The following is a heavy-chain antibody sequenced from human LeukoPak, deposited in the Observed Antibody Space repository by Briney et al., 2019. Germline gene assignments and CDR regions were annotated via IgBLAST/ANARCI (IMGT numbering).Heavy chain of an antibody. CDR3: TTDPLHFITIFGVVISHFDY. Sequence: GGSLRLSCAASGFTFSNAWMSWVRQAPGKGLEWVGRIKSKTDGGTTDYAAPVKGGFTISRDDSKNTLYLQMNSLKTEDTAVYYCTTDPLHFITIFGVVISHFDYWGQGTLVTVSS. V-gene: IGHV3-15*01. D-gene: IGHD3-3*01. J-gene: IGHJ4*02. CDR2: IKSKTDGGTT. CDR1: GFTFSNAW.